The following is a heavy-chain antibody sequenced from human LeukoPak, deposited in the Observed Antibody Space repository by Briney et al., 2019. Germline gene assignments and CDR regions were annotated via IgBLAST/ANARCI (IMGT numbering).Heavy chain of an antibody. Sequence: ASVNVSCKASGYTFTVNYMHWVRHAPGPGHEWMGWINPNSGGTNYAKKSQSRGTTTREASISTAYMELSRRRSAATAVYYCARDGVEAGRGGVADYWGQGTLVTVSS. D-gene: IGHD3-16*01. V-gene: IGHV1-2*02. J-gene: IGHJ4*02. CDR2: INPNSGGT. CDR3: ARDGVEAGRGGVADY. CDR1: GYTFTVNY.